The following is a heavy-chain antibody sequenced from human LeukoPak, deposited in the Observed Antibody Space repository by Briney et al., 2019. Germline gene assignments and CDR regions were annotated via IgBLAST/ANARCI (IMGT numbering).Heavy chain of an antibody. V-gene: IGHV3-53*01. CDR3: ARGKIGELYWGYYYYGMDV. CDR2: IYSGGST. D-gene: IGHD3-10*01. CDR1: RFTFSTYA. Sequence: GGSLRLSCAASRFTFSTYAMNWVRQAPGKGLEWVSVIYSGGSTYYADSVKGRFTISRDNSKNTLYLQMNSLRAEDTAVYYCARGKIGELYWGYYYYGMDVWGQGTTVTVSS. J-gene: IGHJ6*02.